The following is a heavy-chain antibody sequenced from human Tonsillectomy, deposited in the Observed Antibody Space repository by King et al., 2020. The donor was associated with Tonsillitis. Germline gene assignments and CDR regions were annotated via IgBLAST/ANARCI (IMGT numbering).Heavy chain of an antibody. Sequence: VQLVESGGGLVKPGGSLRLSCAASGFTFSNAWMSWVRQAPGKGLEWVGRIQSKTDGGTTDYAAPVKGRFSISRDDSKNTLYLQMNSLKTEDTAVYYCTPEVWFGELLRDYWGQGNLVTVSS. D-gene: IGHD3-10*01. J-gene: IGHJ4*02. CDR2: IQSKTDGGTT. V-gene: IGHV3-15*01. CDR1: GFTFSNAW. CDR3: TPEVWFGELLRDY.